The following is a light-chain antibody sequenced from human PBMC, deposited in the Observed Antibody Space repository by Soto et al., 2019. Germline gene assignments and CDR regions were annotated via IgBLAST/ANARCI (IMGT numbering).Light chain of an antibody. V-gene: IGLV2-8*01. J-gene: IGLJ2*01. CDR2: EVS. CDR1: SSDVGGYNY. CDR3: SSFAGSNNLGV. Sequence: QSALTQPPSASGSPGQSVTISCTGTSSDVGGYNYVSWYQQHPGKVPKLMIYEVSKRPSGVPDRFSGSKSGNTASLTVSGPQAEDEAEYYCSSFAGSNNLGVFGGGTKLTVL.